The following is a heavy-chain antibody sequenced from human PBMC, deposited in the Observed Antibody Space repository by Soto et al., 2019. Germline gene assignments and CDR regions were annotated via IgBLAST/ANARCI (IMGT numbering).Heavy chain of an antibody. CDR1: GGTFSSYA. V-gene: IGHV1-69*13. CDR3: ARACSGGSCYSNFDY. J-gene: IGHJ4*02. Sequence: ASVKVSCKASGGTFSSYAISWVRQAPGQGLEWMGGIIPIFGTANYAQKFQGRVTITADESTSTAYMELSSLRSEDTAVYYCARACSGGSCYSNFDYWGQGTLVTVSS. CDR2: IIPIFGTA. D-gene: IGHD2-15*01.